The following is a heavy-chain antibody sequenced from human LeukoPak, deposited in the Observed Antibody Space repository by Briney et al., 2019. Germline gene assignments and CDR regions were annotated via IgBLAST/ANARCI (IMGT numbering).Heavy chain of an antibody. D-gene: IGHD3-22*01. CDR1: GFTLRSEW. CDR3: ARTWKGYYDSSGYPLYNWFDP. Sequence: GGSLRLSCAASGFTLRSEWMSWLRQTPEKGLEWVANIKPDGSATAYVDSVKGRFTISRDNAKNSLFLQMNSLRPADTAVYYCARTWKGYYDSSGYPLYNWFDPWGQGTLVTVSS. CDR2: IKPDGSAT. J-gene: IGHJ5*02. V-gene: IGHV3-7*01.